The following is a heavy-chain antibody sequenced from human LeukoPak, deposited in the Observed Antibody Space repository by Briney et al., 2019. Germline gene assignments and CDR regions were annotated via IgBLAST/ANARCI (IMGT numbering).Heavy chain of an antibody. CDR3: ARGSEFRGDYYYYGMDV. V-gene: IGHV3-48*01. D-gene: IGHD3-10*01. CDR1: GFTFSTYS. J-gene: IGHJ6*02. Sequence: GGSLRLSCAASGFTFSTYSFNWVRQAPGKGLEWVSYISSSSSSTYNADSVKGRFTISRDSAKNSLFLQMNSLRAEDTAVYYCARGSEFRGDYYYYGMDVWGQGTTVTVSS. CDR2: ISSSSSST.